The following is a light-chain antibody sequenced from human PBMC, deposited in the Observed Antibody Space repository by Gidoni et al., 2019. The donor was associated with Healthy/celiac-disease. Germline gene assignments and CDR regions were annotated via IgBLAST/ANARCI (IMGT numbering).Light chain of an antibody. CDR3: QQSYSNPLT. J-gene: IGKJ4*01. CDR1: QSISSY. CDR2: DAS. V-gene: IGKV1-39*01. Sequence: DIQMPQPLSTLSASVGDRVTITCRASQSISSYLHWYQQKPGKAPKLLIYDASSLQSGVPSRFSGSGSGTDFTLTISSLQPEDFATYYCQQSYSNPLTFGGGTKVEIK.